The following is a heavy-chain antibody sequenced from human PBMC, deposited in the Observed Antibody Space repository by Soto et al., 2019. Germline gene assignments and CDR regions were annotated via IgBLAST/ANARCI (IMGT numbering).Heavy chain of an antibody. CDR1: GGSISSSSYY. Sequence: SETLSLTCTVSGGSISSSSYYWGWIRQPPGKGLEWIGSIYYSGSTYYNPSLKSRVTISVDTSKNQFSLKLSSVTAADTAVYYCASEGSSIVVPAAIGPNNWFDPWGQGTLVTVSS. CDR3: ASEGSSIVVPAAIGPNNWFDP. V-gene: IGHV4-39*01. D-gene: IGHD2-2*01. J-gene: IGHJ5*02. CDR2: IYYSGST.